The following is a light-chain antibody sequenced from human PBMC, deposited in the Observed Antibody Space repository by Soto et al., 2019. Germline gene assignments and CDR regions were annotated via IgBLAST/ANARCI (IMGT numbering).Light chain of an antibody. V-gene: IGLV2-11*01. Sequence: QSALTQPRSVSGSPGQSVTISCTGSSSDVGGSNFVSWYQQHPVKAPKLVIYDVSKRPSGVPDRFSGSKSGNTASLTISVLHAEEEDDYSCSSYAGNTIWVFGGGTKLTVL. CDR1: SSDVGGSNF. CDR2: DVS. J-gene: IGLJ3*02. CDR3: SSYAGNTIWV.